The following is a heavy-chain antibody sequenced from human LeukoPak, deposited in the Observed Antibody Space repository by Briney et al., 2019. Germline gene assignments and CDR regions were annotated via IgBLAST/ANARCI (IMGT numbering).Heavy chain of an antibody. D-gene: IGHD3-16*01. CDR1: GGSMSSYY. CDR2: IYYSGST. V-gene: IGHV4-59*01. CDR3: ARGRYGWLPFDY. J-gene: IGHJ4*02. Sequence: SETLSLTCTVSGGSMSSYYWSWIRQPPGKGLEWIGYIYYSGSTNYNPSLKSRVTISVDTSKNQFTLKLSSVTAADTAVYYCARGRYGWLPFDYWGQGTLVTVSS.